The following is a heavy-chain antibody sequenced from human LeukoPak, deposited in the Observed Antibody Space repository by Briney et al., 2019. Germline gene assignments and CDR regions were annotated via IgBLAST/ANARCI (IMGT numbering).Heavy chain of an antibody. CDR3: VKLRTATRSAIDY. CDR2: ISSNGGST. D-gene: IGHD2-21*02. CDR1: GVTFSSYA. Sequence: GGSLRLSCSASGVTFSSYAMHWVREAPGKGVEYVSGISSNGGSTYYADSVKGRFTISRENSKNTLYLQMSSLRAEDTAVYYCVKLRTATRSAIDYWGQGTLVTVSS. J-gene: IGHJ4*02. V-gene: IGHV3-64D*06.